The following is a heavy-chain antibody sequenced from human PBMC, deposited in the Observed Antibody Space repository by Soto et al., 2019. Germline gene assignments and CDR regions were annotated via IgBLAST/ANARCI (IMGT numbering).Heavy chain of an antibody. J-gene: IGHJ4*02. Sequence: PSETLSLTCTASGGSISSYYWSWIRQPPGKGLEWIGYIYYSGSTNYNPSLKSRVTISVDTSKNQFSLKLSSVTAADTAVYYCASNYYGSGSYYMWGQGTLVTVSS. V-gene: IGHV4-59*08. CDR2: IYYSGST. D-gene: IGHD3-10*01. CDR3: ASNYYGSGSYYM. CDR1: GGSISSYY.